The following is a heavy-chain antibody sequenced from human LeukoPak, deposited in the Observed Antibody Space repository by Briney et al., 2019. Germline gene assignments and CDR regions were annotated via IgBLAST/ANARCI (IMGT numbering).Heavy chain of an antibody. V-gene: IGHV4-39*01. CDR1: GGSISSSSYY. J-gene: IGHJ3*02. D-gene: IGHD6-13*01. CDR2: IYYSGST. Sequence: SETLSLTCTVSGGSISSSSYYWGWIRQPPGKGLEWIGSIYYSGSTYYNPSLKSRVTISVDTSKNQFSLKLSSVTAADTAVYYCARTLSGSWYLDAFDIWGQGTMVTVSS. CDR3: ARTLSGSWYLDAFDI.